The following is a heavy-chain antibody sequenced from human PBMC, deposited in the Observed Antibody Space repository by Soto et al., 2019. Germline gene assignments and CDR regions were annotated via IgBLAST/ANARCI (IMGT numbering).Heavy chain of an antibody. D-gene: IGHD5-12*01. CDR1: GFTFSDYY. CDR3: ARDPIRQKWLRPHYYYYYMDV. CDR2: ISSSGSTI. V-gene: IGHV3-11*01. Sequence: PGGSLRLSCAASGFTFSDYYMIWIRQAPGKGLEWVSYISSSGSTIYYADSVKGRFTISRDNAKNSLYLQMNSLRAEDTAVYYCARDPIRQKWLRPHYYYYYMDVWGKGTTVTVSS. J-gene: IGHJ6*03.